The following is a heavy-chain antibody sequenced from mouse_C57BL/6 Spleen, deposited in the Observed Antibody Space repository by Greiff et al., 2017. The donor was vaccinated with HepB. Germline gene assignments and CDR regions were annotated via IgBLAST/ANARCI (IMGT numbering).Heavy chain of an antibody. CDR1: GYAFSSYW. V-gene: IGHV1-80*01. CDR2: IYPGDGDT. J-gene: IGHJ4*01. CDR3: AGGGLRDAMDY. Sequence: LQESGAELVKPGASVKISCKASGYAFSSYWMNWVKQRPGQGLEWIGQIYPGDGDTNYNGKFKGKATLTADKSSSTAYMQLSSLTSEDSAVYFCAGGGLRDAMDYWGQGTSVTVSS. D-gene: IGHD2-2*01.